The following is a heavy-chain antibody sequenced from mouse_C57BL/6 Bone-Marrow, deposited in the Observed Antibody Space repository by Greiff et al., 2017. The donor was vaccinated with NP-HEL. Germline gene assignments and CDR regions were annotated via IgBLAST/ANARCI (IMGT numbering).Heavy chain of an antibody. D-gene: IGHD4-1*01. CDR3: ARQRTGPYAMDY. Sequence: EVQVVESGGGLVQPGGSLKLSCAASGFTFSDYGMAWVRQAPRKGPEWVAFISNLAYSIYYADTVTGRFTISRENAKNTLYLEMSSLRSEDTAMYYCARQRTGPYAMDYWGQGTSVTVSS. V-gene: IGHV5-15*01. CDR1: GFTFSDYG. J-gene: IGHJ4*01. CDR2: ISNLAYSI.